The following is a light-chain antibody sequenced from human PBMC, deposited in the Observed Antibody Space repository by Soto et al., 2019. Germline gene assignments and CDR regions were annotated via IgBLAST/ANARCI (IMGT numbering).Light chain of an antibody. V-gene: IGKV1-39*01. J-gene: IGKJ2*01. Sequence: DIQMTQSPSSLSASVGDRVTITCRASQSIRSYLNWYQQKPGKAPKVLIYAASSLLSGVPSRFSGSGSGTEFTLTISKLQPEDFATYYCQQSYSTPRTFGQATQLEI. CDR2: AAS. CDR1: QSIRSY. CDR3: QQSYSTPRT.